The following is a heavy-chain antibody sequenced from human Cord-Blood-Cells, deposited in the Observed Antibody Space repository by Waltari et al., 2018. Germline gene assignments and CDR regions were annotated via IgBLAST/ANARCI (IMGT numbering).Heavy chain of an antibody. CDR3: ARGVGREPLYYFDY. CDR2: NNPNSGGT. D-gene: IGHD1-26*01. J-gene: IGHJ4*02. Sequence: QVQLVQSGAEVKKPGASVKVSCKASGYTFTGYYMHWVRQAPGPGLEWMGWNNPNSGGTNYAQRFQGRVTMTRDTSISTAYMELSRLRSDDTAVYYCARGVGREPLYYFDYWGQGTLVTVSS. CDR1: GYTFTGYY. V-gene: IGHV1-2*02.